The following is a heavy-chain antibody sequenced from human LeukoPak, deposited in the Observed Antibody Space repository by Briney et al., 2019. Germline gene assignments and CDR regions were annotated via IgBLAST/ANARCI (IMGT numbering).Heavy chain of an antibody. CDR1: GGSFSGFY. J-gene: IGHJ1*01. Sequence: SETLSLTCAVYGGSFSGFYWSWIRQPPGKGLEWIGEINHSGSTNYNPSLKSRVTISVDTSRNEFSLKLSSVTATDTAVYYCVGHLPGGYFQHRGQGTLLTVSS. CDR3: VGHLPGGYFQH. CDR2: INHSGST. V-gene: IGHV4-34*01. D-gene: IGHD3-10*01.